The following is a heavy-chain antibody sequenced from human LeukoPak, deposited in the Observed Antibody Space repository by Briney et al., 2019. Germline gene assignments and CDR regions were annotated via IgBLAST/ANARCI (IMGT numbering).Heavy chain of an antibody. V-gene: IGHV3-23*01. D-gene: IGHD5-18*01. CDR2: ISGSGGST. CDR1: GFTFSSYA. CDR3: ARGSEYRYGYIDY. J-gene: IGHJ4*02. Sequence: HAGGSLRLSCAASGFTFSSYAMHWVRQAPGKGLEWVSTISGSGGSTYYADSVKGRFTISRDNSKNTLYLQMNSLRAEDTAVYHCARGSEYRYGYIDYWGQGTLVTVSS.